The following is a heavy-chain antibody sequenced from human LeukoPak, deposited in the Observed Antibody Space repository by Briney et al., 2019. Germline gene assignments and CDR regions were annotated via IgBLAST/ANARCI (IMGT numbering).Heavy chain of an antibody. V-gene: IGHV1-2*02. Sequence: ASVKVSCKTSGYTFTGYYLHWVRQAPGHGLEWMGWIRPNTGATKYAQKFQGRVAMTRDTSISIAYMELSRLRSDDTAVYYCARGLYNTYPEDYWGQGTLVTVSS. D-gene: IGHD1-1*01. CDR1: GYTFTGYY. CDR2: IRPNTGAT. CDR3: ARGLYNTYPEDY. J-gene: IGHJ4*02.